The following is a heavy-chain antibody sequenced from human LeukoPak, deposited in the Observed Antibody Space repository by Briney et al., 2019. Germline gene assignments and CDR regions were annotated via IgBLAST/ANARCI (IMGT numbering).Heavy chain of an antibody. CDR3: ARDPTNTSGRYAYHDY. D-gene: IGHD6-19*01. J-gene: IGHJ4*02. CDR1: GYTFNHHG. CDR2: VSCFNGDT. Sequence: GASVKVSCKASGYTFNHHGISWVRQAPGQGREWMGWVSCFNGDTHYAQKFQGRVTMTRDTSTTTAYMELRNLRSDDTALYYCARDPTNTSGRYAYHDYWGQGTLVTVSS. V-gene: IGHV1-18*04.